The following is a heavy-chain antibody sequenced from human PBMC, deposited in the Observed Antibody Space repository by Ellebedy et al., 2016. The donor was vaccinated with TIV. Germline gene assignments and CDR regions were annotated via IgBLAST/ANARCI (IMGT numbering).Heavy chain of an antibody. Sequence: GESLKISCVASGFSFSSYWMSWVRQAPGKGLEWVANIRGDSEKYYVDSVKGRFTISRDNSENSLYLQMDNPRGDDTAVYFCARRGSYGDYAVQVNPWFDPWGQGTLVTVSS. D-gene: IGHD4-17*01. CDR1: GFSFSSYW. CDR3: ARRGSYGDYAVQVNPWFDP. CDR2: IRGDSEK. J-gene: IGHJ5*02. V-gene: IGHV3-7*01.